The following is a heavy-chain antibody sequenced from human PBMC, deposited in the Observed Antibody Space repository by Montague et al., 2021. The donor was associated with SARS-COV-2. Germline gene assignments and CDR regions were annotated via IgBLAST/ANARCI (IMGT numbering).Heavy chain of an antibody. CDR2: INHSGST. D-gene: IGHD3-3*01. J-gene: IGHJ4*02. CDR3: ARGLGRPGTIFGVALY. Sequence: SETLSLTCGVYGGSFSGYYWSWIRQPPGKGLQWIGGINHSGSTNYNSSLNSRGTISLDTSKNHFSLKLTSVSAADTAVYYCARGLGRPGTIFGVALYWGQGTLVTVSS. CDR1: GGSFSGYY. V-gene: IGHV4-34*01.